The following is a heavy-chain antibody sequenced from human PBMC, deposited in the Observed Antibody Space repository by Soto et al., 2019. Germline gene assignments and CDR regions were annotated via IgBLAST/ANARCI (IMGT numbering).Heavy chain of an antibody. CDR2: IKSDGSST. J-gene: IGHJ4*02. CDR1: GFTFSRYW. CDR3: GRDFYGDFDY. D-gene: IGHD4-17*01. Sequence: EVQLVESGGGLVQPGGSLRLSCAASGFTFSRYWMHWVRQAPGKGLVWVSRIKSDGSSTTYADSVKGRFTISRDNAKNTPYLQMNSLRDEDTAVYYCGRDFYGDFDYWGQGTLVTVSS. V-gene: IGHV3-74*01.